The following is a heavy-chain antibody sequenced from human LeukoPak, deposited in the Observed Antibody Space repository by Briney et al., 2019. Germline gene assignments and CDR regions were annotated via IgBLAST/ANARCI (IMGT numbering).Heavy chain of an antibody. CDR1: GFTFSSYG. CDR2: ISYDGSNK. Sequence: GGSLRLSCAASGFTFSSYGMHWVRQAPGKGLEWVAVISYDGSNKYYADSVKGGFTISRDNSKNTLYLQMNSLRAEDTAVYYCAKDSSGWLFRIFDYWGQGTLVTVSS. J-gene: IGHJ4*02. V-gene: IGHV3-30*18. CDR3: AKDSSGWLFRIFDY. D-gene: IGHD6-19*01.